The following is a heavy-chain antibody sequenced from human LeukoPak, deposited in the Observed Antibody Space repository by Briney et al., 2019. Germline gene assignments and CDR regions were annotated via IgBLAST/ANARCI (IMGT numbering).Heavy chain of an antibody. D-gene: IGHD6-19*01. V-gene: IGHV3-30*02. CDR1: GFSFSSFG. CDR3: ARGIYNGWYFDY. CDR2: IRYDGSNE. J-gene: IGHJ4*02. Sequence: TGGSLRLSCVASGFSFSSFGIHWVRQAPGKGLEWVTFIRYDGSNEYYSDSVKGRFTISRDNSKSTLYLQMNSLRDEDTAVYYCARGIYNGWYFDYWGQGTLVTVSS.